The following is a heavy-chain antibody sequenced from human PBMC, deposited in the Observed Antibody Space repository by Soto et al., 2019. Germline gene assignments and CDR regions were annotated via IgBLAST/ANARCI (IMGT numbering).Heavy chain of an antibody. CDR2: IYNTGST. V-gene: IGHV4-30-4*01. Sequence: SSETLSLTCTVSGGSISSGDYYWSWIRQPPGKGLEWIGYIYNTGSTYYNPSLKSRVTISVDTSKNQFSLKLTSVTAADTAVYYCARVKLKLIPYFDYWGQGTLVTVSS. CDR3: ARVKLKLIPYFDY. CDR1: GGSISSGDYY. D-gene: IGHD2-15*01. J-gene: IGHJ4*02.